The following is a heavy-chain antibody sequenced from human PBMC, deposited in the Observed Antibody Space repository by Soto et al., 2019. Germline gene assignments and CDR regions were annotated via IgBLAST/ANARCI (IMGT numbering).Heavy chain of an antibody. Sequence: PGGSLRLACAGSGFTLGSYWMTWVRQAPGKGLEWVANIKEDGSEKYYGDSLKGRFTISRDNAKNSSYLQMNSLRADDTGVYYCARDVWTSQRRQYFYYGMDVWGQGTTVTVSS. CDR2: IKEDGSEK. CDR3: ARDVWTSQRRQYFYYGMDV. V-gene: IGHV3-7*01. CDR1: GFTLGSYW. D-gene: IGHD3-9*01. J-gene: IGHJ6*02.